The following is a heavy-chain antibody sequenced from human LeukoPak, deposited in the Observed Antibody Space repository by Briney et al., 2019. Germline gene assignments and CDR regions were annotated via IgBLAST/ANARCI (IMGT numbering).Heavy chain of an antibody. J-gene: IGHJ6*03. CDR1: GYSISSGYY. CDR2: IYHSGST. CDR3: ARGYDSGGYYYYYYMDV. D-gene: IGHD3-22*01. Sequence: PSETLSLTCAVPGYSISSGYYWGWIRQPPGKGLEWIGSIYHSGSTNYNPSLKSRVTISVDTSKNQFSLKLSSVTAADTAVYYCARGYDSGGYYYYYYMDVWGKGTTVTVSS. V-gene: IGHV4-38-2*01.